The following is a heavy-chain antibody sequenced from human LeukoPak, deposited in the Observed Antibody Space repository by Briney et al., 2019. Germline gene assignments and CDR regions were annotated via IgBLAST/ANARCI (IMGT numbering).Heavy chain of an antibody. D-gene: IGHD4-17*01. CDR1: GFTFSTSA. V-gene: IGHV1-58*01. Sequence: SVKVSYKTSGFTFSTSAVQWVRQARGQPLEWIGWIIVGSGATNYAQSLQGRFTITRDMSTNTAYMELSSLGSEDSAVYYCAAELYGVYTDCCTFHLWGQGTLVTVSS. CDR2: IIVGSGAT. CDR3: AAELYGVYTDCCTFHL. J-gene: IGHJ3*01.